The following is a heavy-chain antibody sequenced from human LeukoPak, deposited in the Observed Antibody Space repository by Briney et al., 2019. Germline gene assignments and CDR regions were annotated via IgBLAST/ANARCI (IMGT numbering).Heavy chain of an antibody. Sequence: GASVKVSCKASGYTFTGYYMHWVRQAPGQGLEWMGWINPNSGGTNYAQKFQGRVTMTRDTSISTAYMELSRLRSDDTAVYYCARADFREWLRKPFDYWGQGTLVTVSS. CDR1: GYTFTGYY. V-gene: IGHV1-2*02. CDR2: INPNSGGT. D-gene: IGHD5-12*01. CDR3: ARADFREWLRKPFDY. J-gene: IGHJ4*02.